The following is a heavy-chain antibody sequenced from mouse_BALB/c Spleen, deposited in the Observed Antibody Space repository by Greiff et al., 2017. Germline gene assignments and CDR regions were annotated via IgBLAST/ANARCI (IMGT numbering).Heavy chain of an antibody. J-gene: IGHJ2*01. V-gene: IGHV1S81*02. CDR1: GYTFTSYW. Sequence: QVQLQQPGAELVKPGASVKLSCKASGYTFTSYWMHWVKQRPGQGLEWIGEINPSNGRTNYNEKFKSKATLTVDKSSSTAYMQLSSLTSEDSAVYYCARQVSEGYYFDYWGQGTTLTVSS. D-gene: IGHD2-10*02. CDR3: ARQVSEGYYFDY. CDR2: INPSNGRT.